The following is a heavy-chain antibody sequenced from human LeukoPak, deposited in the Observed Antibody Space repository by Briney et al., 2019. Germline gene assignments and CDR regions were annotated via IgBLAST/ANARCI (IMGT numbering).Heavy chain of an antibody. V-gene: IGHV1-46*01. D-gene: IGHD3-3*01. CDR2: INPSGGST. CDR1: GYTFTSYY. J-gene: IGHJ5*02. CDR3: AREGRRLRFLEWLLRPNWFDP. Sequence: ASVKVSCEASGYTFTSYYMHWVRQAPGQGLEWMGIINPSGGSTSYAQKLQGRVTMTRDMSTSTVYMELSSLRSEDTAVYYCAREGRRLRFLEWLLRPNWFDPWGQGTLVTVSS.